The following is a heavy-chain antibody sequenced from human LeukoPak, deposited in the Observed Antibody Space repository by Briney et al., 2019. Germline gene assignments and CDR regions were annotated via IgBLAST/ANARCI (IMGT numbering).Heavy chain of an antibody. CDR1: GFTFSNAW. D-gene: IGHD1-26*01. V-gene: IGHV3-15*01. Sequence: GGSLRLSCAASGFTFSNAWMSWVRQAPGKGLEWVGRIKSKTDGGTTDYAAPVKGRFTISRDDSKNTLYLQMNSLKTEDTAVYYCTTDGNEWEQLPDYWGQGTLVTVSS. CDR2: IKSKTDGGTT. J-gene: IGHJ4*02. CDR3: TTDGNEWEQLPDY.